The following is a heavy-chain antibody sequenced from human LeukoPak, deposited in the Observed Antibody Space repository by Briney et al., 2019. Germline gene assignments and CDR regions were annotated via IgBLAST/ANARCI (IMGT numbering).Heavy chain of an antibody. D-gene: IGHD5-24*01. V-gene: IGHV3-7*04. CDR3: ARETEMANLDY. CDR1: GFTFSSHW. CDR2: IKQDGSEK. J-gene: IGHJ4*02. Sequence: GGSLRLSCTASGFTFSSHWMNWVRQASGKGLEWVANIKQDGSEKYYVDSVKGRFTISRDNAKKSLYLQMNSLRAEDTAVCYCARETEMANLDYWGQGTLVTVSS.